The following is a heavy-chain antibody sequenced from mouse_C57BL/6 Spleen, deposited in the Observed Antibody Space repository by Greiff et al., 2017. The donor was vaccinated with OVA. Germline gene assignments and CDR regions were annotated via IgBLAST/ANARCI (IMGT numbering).Heavy chain of an antibody. CDR3: ARWDYYYGGAD. V-gene: IGHV1-52*01. J-gene: IGHJ3*01. CDR2: IDPSDSET. CDR1: GYTFTSYW. Sequence: QVQLQQPGAELVRPGSSVKLSCKASGYTFTSYWMHWVKQRPIQGLEWIGNIDPSDSETHYNQKFKDKATLTVDKSSSTAYMQLSSLTSEDSAVYYCARWDYYYGGADWGQGTLVTVSA. D-gene: IGHD1-1*01.